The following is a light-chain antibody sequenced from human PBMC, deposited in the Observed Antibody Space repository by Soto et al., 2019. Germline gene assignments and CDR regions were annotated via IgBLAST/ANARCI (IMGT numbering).Light chain of an antibody. J-gene: IGKJ1*01. V-gene: IGKV1-5*01. CDR1: QSISRW. CDR3: QQYNSYDMWS. Sequence: DIQMTQSPSTLSASVGDRVIITCRASQSISRWLAWYQQKPGKAPTLLIYGASSLEKGVPSRFSGSGSGTEFSLTISSLQPDDVAAYYCQQYNSYDMWSFGQGTKVDIK. CDR2: GAS.